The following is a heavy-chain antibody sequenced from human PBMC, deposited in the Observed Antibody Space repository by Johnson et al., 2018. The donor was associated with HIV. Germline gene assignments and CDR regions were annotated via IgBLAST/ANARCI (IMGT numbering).Heavy chain of an antibody. Sequence: VQLVESGGGLIQPGGSLRLSCAASGFTVSSNYMNWVRQAPGKGLEWVSVIYSGSNTYPADSVKGRFTISRDNSKNTLYLQMNSLRADDTAVYYCARDSVDHGDYRGAFDIWGQGTMVTVSS. CDR1: GFTVSSNY. V-gene: IGHV3-53*01. CDR2: IYSGSNT. D-gene: IGHD4-17*01. J-gene: IGHJ3*02. CDR3: ARDSVDHGDYRGAFDI.